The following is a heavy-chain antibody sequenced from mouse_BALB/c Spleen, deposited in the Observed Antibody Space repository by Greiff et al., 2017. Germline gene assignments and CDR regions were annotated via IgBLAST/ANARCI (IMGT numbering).Heavy chain of an antibody. Sequence: GQLQQSGAELVRSGASVKLSCTASGFNIKDYYMHWVKQRPEQGLEWIGWIDPENGDTEYAPKFQGKATMTADTSSNTAYLQLSSLTSEDTAVYYCNAGGITTAWFAYWGQGTLVTVSA. CDR1: GFNIKDYY. J-gene: IGHJ3*01. CDR2: IDPENGDT. V-gene: IGHV14-4*02. D-gene: IGHD2-4*01. CDR3: NAGGITTAWFAY.